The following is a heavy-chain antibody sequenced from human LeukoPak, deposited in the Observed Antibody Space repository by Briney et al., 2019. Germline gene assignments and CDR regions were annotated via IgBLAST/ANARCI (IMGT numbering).Heavy chain of an antibody. CDR2: IIPIFGTA. CDR3: ARVLGRFQLVRAFDY. J-gene: IGHJ4*02. V-gene: IGHV1-69*05. CDR1: GGTFSSYA. Sequence: SVKVSCKASGGTFSSYAISWVRQAPGQGLEWMGGIIPIFGTANYAQKFQGRVTMTRNTSISTAYMELSSLRSEDTAVYYCARVLGRFQLVRAFDYWGQGTLVTVSS. D-gene: IGHD6-13*01.